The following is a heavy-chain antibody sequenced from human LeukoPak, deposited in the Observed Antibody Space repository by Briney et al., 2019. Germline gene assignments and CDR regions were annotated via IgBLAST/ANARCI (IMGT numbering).Heavy chain of an antibody. CDR3: ARVLTGYSPYDAFDI. V-gene: IGHV3-66*01. CDR2: IYSGGST. D-gene: IGHD3-9*01. CDR1: GFTVSTNF. Sequence: GGSLRLSCAAYGFTVSTNFMTWVRQAPGKGLEWVSVIYSGGSTYYADSVKGRFTISRDNSKNTLYLQMNSLRVEDTAVYYCARVLTGYSPYDAFDIWGQGTMVTVSS. J-gene: IGHJ3*02.